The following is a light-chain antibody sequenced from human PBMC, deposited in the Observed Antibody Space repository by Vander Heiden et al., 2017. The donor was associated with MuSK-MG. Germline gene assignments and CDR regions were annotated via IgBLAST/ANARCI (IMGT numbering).Light chain of an antibody. V-gene: IGKV4-1*01. J-gene: IGKJ2*01. Sequence: DIVMTQSPDSLAVSLGERATINCKSSQSVLYSSNNKNNLAWYQQKPGQPPKLLIYWASTRESGVPDRFSGSGSGTDFTLTISSLQAEDVAVYYCQQYYSTLPYTFGQGTKLEIK. CDR3: QQYYSTLPYT. CDR2: WAS. CDR1: QSVLYSSNNKNN.